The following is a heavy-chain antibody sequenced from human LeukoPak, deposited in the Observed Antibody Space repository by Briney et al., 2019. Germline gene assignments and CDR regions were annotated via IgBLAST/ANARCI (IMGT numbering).Heavy chain of an antibody. J-gene: IGHJ4*02. Sequence: GGSLRLSCAASGFTFSSYSMNWVRQAPGKWLEWVSYISSSSSTIYYADSVKGPFTISRHNANNSLYLQMNSLRAEDKAVYYCVRDCGRFHFDHWGQGTLVTVSS. CDR3: VRDCGRFHFDH. CDR2: ISSSSSTI. D-gene: IGHD2-21*01. V-gene: IGHV3-48*01. CDR1: GFTFSSYS.